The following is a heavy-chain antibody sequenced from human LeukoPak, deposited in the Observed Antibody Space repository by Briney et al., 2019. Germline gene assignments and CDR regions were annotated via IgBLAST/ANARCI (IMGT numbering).Heavy chain of an antibody. CDR2: IYYSGST. J-gene: IGHJ4*02. Sequence: SETLSDTCTVSGGSISSYYWSWIRQPPGKGLEWIGYIYYSGSTNYNPSLKSRVTISVDTSKNQFSLKLSSVTAADTAVYYCASYYYDSSGYYYFDYWGRGTLVTVSS. D-gene: IGHD3-22*01. CDR1: GGSISSYY. V-gene: IGHV4-59*01. CDR3: ASYYYDSSGYYYFDY.